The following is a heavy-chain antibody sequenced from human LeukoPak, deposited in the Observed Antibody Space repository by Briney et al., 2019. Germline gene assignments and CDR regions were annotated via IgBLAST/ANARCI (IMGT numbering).Heavy chain of an antibody. V-gene: IGHV4-59*12. CDR1: GGSINSYY. CDR3: ARGGPRGAYYDILTGYYADY. Sequence: SETLSLTCTVSGGSINSYYWSWIRQPPGKGLEWIGYIYYSGSTNYNPSLKSRVTISVDTSKNQFSLKLSSVTAADTAVYYCARGGPRGAYYDILTGYYADYWGQGTLVTVSS. J-gene: IGHJ4*02. D-gene: IGHD3-9*01. CDR2: IYYSGST.